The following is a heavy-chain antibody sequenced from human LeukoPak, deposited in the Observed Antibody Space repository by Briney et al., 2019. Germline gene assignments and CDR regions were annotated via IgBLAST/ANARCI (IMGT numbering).Heavy chain of an antibody. Sequence: PGGSLRLSCAASGFTFSSYSMNWVRQAPGKGLEWVSSISSSSSYIYYADSVKGRFTISRDNAKNSLYLQMNSLRAEDTAVYYCARSFNCSSTSCRPRKENWFDPWGQGTLVTVSS. V-gene: IGHV3-21*01. D-gene: IGHD2-2*01. CDR2: ISSSSSYI. CDR1: GFTFSSYS. J-gene: IGHJ5*02. CDR3: ARSFNCSSTSCRPRKENWFDP.